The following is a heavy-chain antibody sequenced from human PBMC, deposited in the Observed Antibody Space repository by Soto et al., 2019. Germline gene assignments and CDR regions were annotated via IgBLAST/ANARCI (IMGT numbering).Heavy chain of an antibody. J-gene: IGHJ6*02. CDR1: GGSISNSFYY. CDR2: IHYSGTT. D-gene: IGHD3-16*02. V-gene: IGHV4-31*03. Sequence: QVQLQESGPGLVKASQTLSLTCTVSGGSISNSFYYWSWIRQVPGKGPEWIGYIHYSGTTHHNPSLKSRVTISLDTSKNQFSLRLTSVTAADTAVYFCARDRSHYVWAISRTYGMDVWGQGTTVTVSS. CDR3: ARDRSHYVWAISRTYGMDV.